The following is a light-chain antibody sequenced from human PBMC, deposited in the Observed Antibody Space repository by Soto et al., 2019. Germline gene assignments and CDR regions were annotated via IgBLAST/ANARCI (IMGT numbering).Light chain of an antibody. CDR2: GPS. V-gene: IGKV3-20*01. Sequence: ILLTPSPGTRSWSPGEIATLACRAGQSVSVTYLIWYQQKPGQSPMLLIYGPSGRATHVPNKFSGGASGTDFPLNISCLGLKDFADYYCQHCVRARTWTYGHKTNVDI. CDR1: QSVSVTY. CDR3: QHCVRARTWT. J-gene: IGKJ1*01.